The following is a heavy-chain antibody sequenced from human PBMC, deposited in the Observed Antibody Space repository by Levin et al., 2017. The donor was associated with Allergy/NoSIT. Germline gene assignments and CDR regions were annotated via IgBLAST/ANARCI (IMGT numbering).Heavy chain of an antibody. V-gene: IGHV2-70*01. Sequence: SGPTLVKPTQTLTLTCTFSGFSLSTSGMCVSWIRQPPGKALEWLALIDWDDDKYYSTSLKTRLTISKDTSKNQVVITMTHMDPVDTATYYCARFTGIVGATGNFDYWGQGTPVTVSS. D-gene: IGHD1-26*01. CDR3: ARFTGIVGATGNFDY. CDR2: IDWDDDK. J-gene: IGHJ4*02. CDR1: GFSLSTSGMC.